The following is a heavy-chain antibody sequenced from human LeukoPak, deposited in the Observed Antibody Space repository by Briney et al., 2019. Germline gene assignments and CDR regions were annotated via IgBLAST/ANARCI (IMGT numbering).Heavy chain of an antibody. CDR1: GGTFSSYA. CDR2: IIPIFGTA. V-gene: IGHV1-69*13. J-gene: IGHJ4*02. Sequence: GASVKVPCKASGGTFSSYAISWVRQAPGQGLEWMGGIIPIFGTANYAQKFQGRVTITADESTSTAYMELSSLRSEDTAVYYCARSQGYSYQGGFDYWGQGTLVTVSS. D-gene: IGHD5-18*01. CDR3: ARSQGYSYQGGFDY.